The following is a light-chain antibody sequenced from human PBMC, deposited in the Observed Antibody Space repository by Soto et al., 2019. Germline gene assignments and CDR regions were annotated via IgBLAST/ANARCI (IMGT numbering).Light chain of an antibody. CDR2: SNN. CDR3: AAWDDSLNGYV. J-gene: IGLJ1*01. V-gene: IGLV1-44*01. CDR1: SSNIGSNT. Sequence: QLVLTQPPSASGTPGQRVTISCSGSSSNIGSNTVNWYQQLPGTAPKLLIYSNNQRPSGVPDRFSGSKSGTSASLAISELQSEDEADYYCAAWDDSLNGYVFGTGTKLTVL.